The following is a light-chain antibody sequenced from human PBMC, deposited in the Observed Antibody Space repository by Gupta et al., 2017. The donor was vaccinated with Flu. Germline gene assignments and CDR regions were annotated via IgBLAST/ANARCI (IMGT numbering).Light chain of an antibody. CDR3: QQYNNWPPWT. J-gene: IGKJ1*01. CDR1: QSVSSN. CDR2: GAS. Sequence: EIMMTQSPATLSVSPGERATLSCRASQSVSSNLAWYQQKPGQAPRLLIYGASTRATGIPARFSGSGSGTEFTLTISSLQSEDFAVYYGQQYNNWPPWTFGQGTKVETK. V-gene: IGKV3-15*01.